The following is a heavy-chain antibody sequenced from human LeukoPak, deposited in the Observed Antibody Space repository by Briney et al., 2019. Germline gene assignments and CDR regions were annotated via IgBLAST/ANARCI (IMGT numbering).Heavy chain of an antibody. D-gene: IGHD4-23*01. V-gene: IGHV3-15*01. CDR2: IKSKTDGGTT. CDR3: TTDWYGGAGESGYDY. Sequence: GGSLRLSCAASGFTFSNAWMSWVRQAPGKGLEWVGRIKSKTDGGTTDYAAPVKGRFTISRDDSKNTLYLQMNSLKTEDTAVYYCTTDWYGGAGESGYDYWGQGTLVTVSS. J-gene: IGHJ4*02. CDR1: GFTFSNAW.